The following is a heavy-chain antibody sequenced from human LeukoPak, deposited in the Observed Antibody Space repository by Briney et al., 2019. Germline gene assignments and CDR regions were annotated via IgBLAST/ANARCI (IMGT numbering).Heavy chain of an antibody. CDR1: GGSFSGYY. V-gene: IGHV4-34*01. J-gene: IGHJ5*02. Sequence: PSETLSLTCGVYGGSFSGYYWSWIRQPPGKGLEWIGEINHSGSTNYNPSLKSRVTISVDTSKNQFSLKLSSVTAADTAVYYCASVVVPAASSPWFDPWGQGTLVTVSS. CDR2: INHSGST. D-gene: IGHD2-2*01. CDR3: ASVVVPAASSPWFDP.